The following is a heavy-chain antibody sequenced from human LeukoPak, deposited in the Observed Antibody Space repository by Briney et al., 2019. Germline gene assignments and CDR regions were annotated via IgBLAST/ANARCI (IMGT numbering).Heavy chain of an antibody. CDR2: IYYSGST. J-gene: IGHJ5*02. V-gene: IGHV4-31*03. Sequence: SETLSLTCTVSGGSISSGGYYWRWIRQHPGKGLEWIGYIYYSGSTYYNPSLKSRVTVSVDTSKNQFSLKLSSVTAADTAVYYCARGTRYCSSTSCYSPWFDPWGQGTLVTVSS. CDR3: ARGTRYCSSTSCYSPWFDP. CDR1: GGSISSGGYY. D-gene: IGHD2-2*02.